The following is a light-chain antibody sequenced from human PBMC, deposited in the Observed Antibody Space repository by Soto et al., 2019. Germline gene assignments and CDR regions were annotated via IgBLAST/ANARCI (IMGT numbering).Light chain of an antibody. V-gene: IGLV2-14*01. Sequence: QSVLTQPASVSGSPGQSITISCTGTSSDVGGYSYVSWYQQHPGKTPKLMIYEVSNRPSGVSDRFSGSKSGTTASLTISGLQAEDEANYYCSSFTSSFTMVFGGGTKLTVL. CDR3: SSFTSSFTMV. J-gene: IGLJ2*01. CDR1: SSDVGGYSY. CDR2: EVS.